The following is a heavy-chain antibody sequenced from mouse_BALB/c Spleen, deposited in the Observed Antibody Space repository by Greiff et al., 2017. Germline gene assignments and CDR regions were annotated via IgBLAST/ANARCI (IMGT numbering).Heavy chain of an antibody. V-gene: IGHV5-4*02. CDR3: ARGVDGWYFDV. CDR1: GFTFSDYY. CDR2: ISDGGSYT. J-gene: IGHJ1*01. Sequence: EVQLVESGGGLVKPGGSLKLSCAASGFTFSDYYMYWVRQTPEKRLEWVATISDGGSYTYYPDSVKGRFTISRDNAKNNLYLQMSSLKSEDTAMYYCARGVDGWYFDVWGAGTTVTVSS.